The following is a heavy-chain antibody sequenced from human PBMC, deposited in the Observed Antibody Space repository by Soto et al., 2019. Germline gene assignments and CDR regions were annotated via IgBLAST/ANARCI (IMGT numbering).Heavy chain of an antibody. CDR3: AKRRYDFWSPYYFDS. CDR1: GLNFDDFA. V-gene: IGHV3-9*01. Sequence: GGSLRLSCVGTGLNFDDFAMHWVRQAPGKGLEWVSGITWNSRVLAYADSVKGRFTISRDNARNSLYLQMDSLRDEDTALYYCAKRRYDFWSPYYFDSWGQGTLVTVSS. D-gene: IGHD3-3*01. CDR2: ITWNSRVL. J-gene: IGHJ4*02.